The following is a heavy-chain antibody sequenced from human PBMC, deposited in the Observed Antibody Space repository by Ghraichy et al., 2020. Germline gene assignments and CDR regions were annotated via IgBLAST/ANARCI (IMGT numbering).Heavy chain of an antibody. CDR2: IYHSGST. V-gene: IGHV4-4*02. CDR3: AKAGRYCSGGSCYSLLY. D-gene: IGHD2-15*01. CDR1: GGSISSNNW. Sequence: SETLSLTCAVSGGSISSNNWWSWVRQPPGKGLEWIGEIYHSGSTNYNPSLKSRVTISVDKSQNQFSLKLTSVTAADTAIYYCAKAGRYCSGGSCYSLLYWGQGTLVTVFS. J-gene: IGHJ4*02.